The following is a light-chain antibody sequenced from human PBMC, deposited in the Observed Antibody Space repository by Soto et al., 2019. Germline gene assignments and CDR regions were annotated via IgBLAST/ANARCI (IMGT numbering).Light chain of an antibody. V-gene: IGKV1-5*01. J-gene: IGKJ4*01. CDR2: AAS. Sequence: DVHVTHSVSTVSASVGARVTITCRASQSIRSRLAWYQQKPGKAPKLLIYAASTLQSGVPSRFSGSGSGTDFTLTISCLQSEDFATDYCQQYYSYPLTFGGGTKVDNK. CDR1: QSIRSR. CDR3: QQYYSYPLT.